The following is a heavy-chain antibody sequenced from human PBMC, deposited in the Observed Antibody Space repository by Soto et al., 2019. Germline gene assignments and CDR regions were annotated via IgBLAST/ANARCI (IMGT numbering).Heavy chain of an antibody. CDR3: ARSSWYGEDWFDP. J-gene: IGHJ5*02. Sequence: QVQLVESGGGLVKPGGSLRLSCAASGFTFSDYYMSWIRQAPGKGLEWVSYISSSSSYTNYADSVKGRFTISGDNAKNSLYLQMNSLRAEDTAVYYCARSSWYGEDWFDPWGQGTLVTVSS. V-gene: IGHV3-11*05. CDR1: GFTFSDYY. D-gene: IGHD6-13*01. CDR2: ISSSSSYT.